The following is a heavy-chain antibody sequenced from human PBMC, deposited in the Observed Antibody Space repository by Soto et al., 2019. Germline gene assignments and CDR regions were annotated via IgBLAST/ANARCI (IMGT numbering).Heavy chain of an antibody. CDR2: LSSSGKTI. V-gene: IGHV3-11*01. Sequence: PGGPLRLSCAASGFNFDDYFMSWIRQAPGKGLEWISYLSSSGKTIYYAASVKGRFTISRDNAKNSLSLQMNSLRAEDTAVYYWARGGSSGGEFFDYGGQGTMVTVSS. D-gene: IGHD1-26*01. J-gene: IGHJ4*02. CDR3: ARGGSSGGEFFDY. CDR1: GFNFDDYF.